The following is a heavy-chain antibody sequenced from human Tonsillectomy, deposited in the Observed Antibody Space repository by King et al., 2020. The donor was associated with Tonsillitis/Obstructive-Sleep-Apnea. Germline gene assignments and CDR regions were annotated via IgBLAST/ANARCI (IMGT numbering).Heavy chain of an antibody. CDR1: GYSFTSYW. CDR2: IYPGDSDT. Sequence: VQLVESGAEVKKPGESLKISCKDSGYSFTSYWIAWVRQMPGKGLEWMGIIYPGDSDTRYSPSFQGQVTISADKSISTAYLQWSSLKDSDTAMYYCARLMAHNDYERYFYYWGQGTLAPSPQ. J-gene: IGHJ4*02. D-gene: IGHD4-17*01. V-gene: IGHV5-51*03. CDR3: ARLMAHNDYERYFYY.